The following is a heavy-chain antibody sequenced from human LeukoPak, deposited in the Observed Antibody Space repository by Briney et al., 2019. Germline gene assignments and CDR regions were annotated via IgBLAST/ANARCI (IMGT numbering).Heavy chain of an antibody. CDR1: GGSINNYY. CDR2: LHTNGNS. J-gene: IGHJ4*02. D-gene: IGHD3-10*01. V-gene: IGHV4-4*07. CDR3: ARDGEVGSGSVYDY. Sequence: PSEALSLTCSVSGGSINNYYWSWIRQTAGKGLEWIGRLHTNGNSNYNPSLRNRATLSLDSSKNQCSLKLNSVTAADTAVYYCARDGEVGSGSVYDYWGQGILVAVSS.